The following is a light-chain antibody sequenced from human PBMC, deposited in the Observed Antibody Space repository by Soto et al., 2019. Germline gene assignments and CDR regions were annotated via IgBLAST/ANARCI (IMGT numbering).Light chain of an antibody. V-gene: IGKV3-11*01. CDR3: QQRSNWPLT. Sequence: EIVLTQSPATLSLSPGERVTLSCRASQSVSGYLAWYQQKPGQAPRLLIYDTSNRAAGIPARFSGSGSGTAFNLTISSLEPEDFAVYYCQQRSNWPLTCGGGTKVEIK. CDR1: QSVSGY. J-gene: IGKJ4*01. CDR2: DTS.